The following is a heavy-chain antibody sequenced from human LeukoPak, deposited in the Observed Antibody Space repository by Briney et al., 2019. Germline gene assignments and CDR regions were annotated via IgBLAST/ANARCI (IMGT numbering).Heavy chain of an antibody. CDR3: AKALGATLSFDY. CDR2: ISGSGGST. CDR1: GFTFSSYA. Sequence: GGSLRLSCVASGFTFSSYAMNWVRQAPGKGLEWVSAISGSGGSTYYADSVKGRFTISRDNSKNTLYLQMNSLRAEDTAVYYCAKALGATLSFDYWGQGTLVTVSS. D-gene: IGHD1-26*01. V-gene: IGHV3-23*01. J-gene: IGHJ4*02.